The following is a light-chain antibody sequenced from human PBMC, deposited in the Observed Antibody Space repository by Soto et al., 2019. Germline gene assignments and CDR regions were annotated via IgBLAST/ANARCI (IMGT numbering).Light chain of an antibody. CDR3: ELFIRWPIP. V-gene: IGKV1-9*01. CDR1: QGITIY. CDR2: VAY. J-gene: IGKJ4*01. Sequence: IHLTLSPSCLAACGGYSFTITCRASQGITIYLGLCHQNPGKPPNVLIYVAYALQSGVPSRFSGSGSGTEFTLTISSLQSEVFVVDYCELFIRWPIPFGGAAKG.